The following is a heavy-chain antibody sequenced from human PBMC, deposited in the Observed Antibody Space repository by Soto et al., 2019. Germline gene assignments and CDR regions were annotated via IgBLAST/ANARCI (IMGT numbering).Heavy chain of an antibody. CDR1: GYTFTTYD. D-gene: IGHD3-16*01. J-gene: IGHJ4*02. CDR2: MNPNSGNT. V-gene: IGHV1-8*01. Sequence: ASVKVSCKASGYTFTTYDINWVRQATGQGLEWMGWMNPNSGNTGYTQRFQGRVTMTRNTSISTAYMELSSLRSEDTAVYYCARVVSRRWDTFNYWGQGTLVTVSS. CDR3: ARVVSRRWDTFNY.